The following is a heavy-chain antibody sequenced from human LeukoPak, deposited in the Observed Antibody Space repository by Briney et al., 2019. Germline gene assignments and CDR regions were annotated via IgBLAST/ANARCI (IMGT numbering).Heavy chain of an antibody. J-gene: IGHJ4*02. V-gene: IGHV3-21*01. CDR3: ARSYYDYVWGSYRSFDY. D-gene: IGHD3-16*02. Sequence: GGSLRLFCAAPGFTFSSYSMNWVRQAPGKGLEWVSSISSSSSYIYYADSVKGRFTISRDNAKNSLYLQMNSLRAEDTAVYYCARSYYDYVWGSYRSFDYWGQGTLVTVSS. CDR1: GFTFSSYS. CDR2: ISSSSSYI.